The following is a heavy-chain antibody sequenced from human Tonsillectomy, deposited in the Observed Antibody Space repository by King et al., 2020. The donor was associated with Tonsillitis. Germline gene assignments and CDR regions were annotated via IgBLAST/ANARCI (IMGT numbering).Heavy chain of an antibody. J-gene: IGHJ4*02. D-gene: IGHD3-10*01. CDR1: GFTFSTYA. CDR2: ISYDGNQK. Sequence: VQLVESGGGVVQPGRSLRLSCAASGFTFSTYAMHWVRQAPGKGLEWVSIISYDGNQKFYADSVKGRFTISRDHSNNTLYLQMNNVKLEDTAVYFCARERGGRGCAYYFADWGRGTLVTVS. CDR3: ARERGGRGCAYYFAD. V-gene: IGHV3-30-3*01.